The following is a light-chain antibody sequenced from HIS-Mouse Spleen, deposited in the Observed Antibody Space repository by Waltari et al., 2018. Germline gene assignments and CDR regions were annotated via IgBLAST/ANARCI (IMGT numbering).Light chain of an antibody. CDR1: SSDVGSYNL. CDR2: EGS. Sequence: QSALTQPASVSGSPGQSLTISCTGTSSDVGSYNLLPWYQQHPGKAPKLMIYEGSKRPSGVSNRFSGSKSGNTASLTISGLQAEDEADYYCCSYAGSSPYVVFGGGTKLTVL. CDR3: CSYAGSSPYVV. V-gene: IGLV2-23*01. J-gene: IGLJ2*01.